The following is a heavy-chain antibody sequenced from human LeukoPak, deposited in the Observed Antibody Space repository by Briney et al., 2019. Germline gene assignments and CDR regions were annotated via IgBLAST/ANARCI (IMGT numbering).Heavy chain of an antibody. CDR3: SRDRFSSGWYETPDY. D-gene: IGHD6-19*01. Sequence: ASMKVSCKASGYTFTSYGISWVRQAPGQGLEWMGWISAYNGNTNYAQKLQGRVTMTTDTSTSTAYMELRSLRSDDTAVYYCSRDRFSSGWYETPDYWGQGTLVTVSS. V-gene: IGHV1-18*01. CDR2: ISAYNGNT. J-gene: IGHJ4*02. CDR1: GYTFTSYG.